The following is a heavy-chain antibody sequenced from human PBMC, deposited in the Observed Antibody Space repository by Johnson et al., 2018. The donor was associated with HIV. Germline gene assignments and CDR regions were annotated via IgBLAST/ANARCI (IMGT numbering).Heavy chain of an antibody. CDR1: GFTVSSTY. CDR3: ASGDDDGF. Sequence: VQLVESGGGLIQPGGSLRLSCAASGFTVSSTYMSWVRQAPGTGLEWVSIIYSGGNTYYADSVKGRFTISLANSKNTPYLQLNSLRAEDTAVYFCASGDDDGFWGQGPMVTVSS. J-gene: IGHJ3*01. V-gene: IGHV3-53*01. CDR2: IYSGGNT. D-gene: IGHD5-12*01.